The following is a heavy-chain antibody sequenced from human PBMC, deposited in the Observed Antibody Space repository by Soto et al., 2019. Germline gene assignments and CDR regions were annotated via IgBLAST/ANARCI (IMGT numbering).Heavy chain of an antibody. D-gene: IGHD5-18*01. V-gene: IGHV3-23*01. J-gene: IGHJ4*02. CDR1: GFTFSSYA. CDR2: ISCSGGST. Sequence: GESLKISCAASGFTFSSYAMSWVRQAPGKGLEWVSAISCSGGSTYYADSVKGRFTISRDNSKNTLYLQMNSLRAEDTAVYYCAVLVDTGMRFDYWGQGTLVTVSS. CDR3: AVLVDTGMRFDY.